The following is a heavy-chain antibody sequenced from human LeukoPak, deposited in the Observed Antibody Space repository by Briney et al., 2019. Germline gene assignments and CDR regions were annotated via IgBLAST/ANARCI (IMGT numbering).Heavy chain of an antibody. CDR3: VRTLMQFTGLAY. J-gene: IGHJ4*02. Sequence: ASVKISCKASGATFTTSHMHLVRQAPGQGLELMGKIHPSGGSTTYAQQFQGRVSMTRDLSMSTVYMELSSLRSEDTAVYYCVRTLMQFTGLAYWGQGTLVTVSS. CDR1: GATFTTSH. CDR2: IHPSGGST. D-gene: IGHD2-8*02. V-gene: IGHV1-46*01.